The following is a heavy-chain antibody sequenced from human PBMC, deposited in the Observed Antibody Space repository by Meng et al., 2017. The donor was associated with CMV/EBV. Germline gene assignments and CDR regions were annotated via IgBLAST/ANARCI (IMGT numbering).Heavy chain of an antibody. CDR1: GYTFTGYY. Sequence: ASVKVSCKASGYTFTGYYMHWVRQAPGQGLEWMGWINPNSGGTNYAQEFQGRVTMTRDTSISTAYMELSRLRSDDTAVYYCAIEKGVAGKDYYYGMDVWGQGTTVTVSS. CDR2: INPNSGGT. J-gene: IGHJ6*02. CDR3: AIEKGVAGKDYYYGMDV. D-gene: IGHD6-19*01. V-gene: IGHV1-2*02.